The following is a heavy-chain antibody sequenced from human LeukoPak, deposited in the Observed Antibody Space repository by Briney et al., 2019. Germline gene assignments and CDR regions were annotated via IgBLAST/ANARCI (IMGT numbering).Heavy chain of an antibody. V-gene: IGHV3-23*01. D-gene: IGHD3-10*01. CDR2: ISGSDAGT. Sequence: EGSLRLSCAASGFTFNNYAMSWVRQAPGKGLEWVSAISGSDAGTYYADSVKGRFTISRDNSKNSLYLQMNSLRAEDTAVYYCARDPAGSGPYYYYYYMDVWGKGTTVTVSS. CDR3: ARDPAGSGPYYYYYYMDV. J-gene: IGHJ6*03. CDR1: GFTFNNYA.